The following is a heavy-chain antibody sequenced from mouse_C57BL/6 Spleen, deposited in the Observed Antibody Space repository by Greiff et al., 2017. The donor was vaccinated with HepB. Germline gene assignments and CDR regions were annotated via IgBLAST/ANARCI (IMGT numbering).Heavy chain of an antibody. D-gene: IGHD1-1*01. CDR1: GYTFTSYW. CDR2: IYPGNSDT. CDR3: TRRGDYYGSSSYWYFDV. J-gene: IGHJ1*03. V-gene: IGHV1-5*01. Sequence: EVQGVESGTVLARPGASVKMSCKTSGYTFTSYWMHWVKQRPGQGLEWIGAIYPGNSDTSYNQKFKGKAKLTAVTSASTAYMELSSLTNEDSAVYYCTRRGDYYGSSSYWYFDVWGTGTTVTVSS.